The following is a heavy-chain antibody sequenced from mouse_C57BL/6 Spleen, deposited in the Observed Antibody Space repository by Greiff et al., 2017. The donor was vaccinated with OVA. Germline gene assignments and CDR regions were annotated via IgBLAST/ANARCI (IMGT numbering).Heavy chain of an antibody. CDR3: ARKGYYGLDY. CDR1: GYAFSSSW. Sequence: QVQLQQSGPELVKPGASVKISCKASGYAFSSSWMNWVKQRPGKGLEWIGRIYPGDGDTNYNGKFKGKATLTADKSSSTAYMQLSSLTSEDSAVYCCARKGYYGLDYWGQGTTLTVSS. CDR2: IYPGDGDT. D-gene: IGHD1-1*01. J-gene: IGHJ2*01. V-gene: IGHV1-82*01.